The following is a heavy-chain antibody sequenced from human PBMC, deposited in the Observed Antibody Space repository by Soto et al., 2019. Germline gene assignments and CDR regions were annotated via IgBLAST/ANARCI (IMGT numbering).Heavy chain of an antibody. CDR1: GASVSSGDYY. CDR2: IHSSGNT. D-gene: IGHD7-27*01. V-gene: IGHV4-30-4*01. Sequence: QVQLQVSGPGLVEPSQTLSLTCTVSGASVSSGDYYWTLIRQPPGKDLEWIGYIHSSGNTNYNPSLRSRVTMSKDTSKNQFSLTLSSVTVADTAVYYCARRVTGGGERFDPWGQGTLVTVSS. J-gene: IGHJ5*02. CDR3: ARRVTGGGERFDP.